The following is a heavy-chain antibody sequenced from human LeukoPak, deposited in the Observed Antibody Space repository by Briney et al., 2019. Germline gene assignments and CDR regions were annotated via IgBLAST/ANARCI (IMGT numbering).Heavy chain of an antibody. D-gene: IGHD6-13*01. CDR2: ISYDGSNK. CDR3: ARLVAAAGPSY. CDR1: GFTFSSYT. V-gene: IGHV3-30-3*01. J-gene: IGHJ4*02. Sequence: QPGGSLRLSCAASGFTFSSYTMSWVRQAPGKGLEWVAVISYDGSNKYYADSVKGRFTISRDNSKNTLYLQMNSLRAEDTAVYYCARLVAAAGPSYWGQGTLVTVSS.